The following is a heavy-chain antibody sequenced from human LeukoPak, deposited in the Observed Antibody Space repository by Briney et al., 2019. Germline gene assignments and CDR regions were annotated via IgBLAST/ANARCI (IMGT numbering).Heavy chain of an antibody. V-gene: IGHV4-59*08. CDR2: IYYSGST. Sequence: SETLSLTCTVSGGSIGSYYWSWIRQPPGKGLEWIGYIYYSGSTNYNPSLKSRVTISVDTSKNQFSLKLSSVTAADTAVYYCARHLSSREAAARPRWFDPWGQGTLVTVSS. CDR3: ARHLSSREAAARPRWFDP. J-gene: IGHJ5*02. CDR1: GGSIGSYY. D-gene: IGHD6-13*01.